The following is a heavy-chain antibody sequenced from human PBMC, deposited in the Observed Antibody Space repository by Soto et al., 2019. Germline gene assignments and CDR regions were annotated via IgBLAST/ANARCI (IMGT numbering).Heavy chain of an antibody. Sequence: SETLSLTCTVSGGSIRSGGYYWSWVRLRPGKGLEWLGHIYHSGSASFNPSLKTRVTISVDTSKNQFSLNLTSVTAADTALYYCARQYSGYRKIYYLGYWGQGAQVTVSS. J-gene: IGHJ4*02. CDR3: ARQYSGYRKIYYLGY. V-gene: IGHV4-31*03. CDR1: GGSIRSGGYY. CDR2: IYHSGSA. D-gene: IGHD5-12*01.